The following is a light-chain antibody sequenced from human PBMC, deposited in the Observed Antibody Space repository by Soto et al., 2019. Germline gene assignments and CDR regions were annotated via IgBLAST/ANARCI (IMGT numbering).Light chain of an antibody. CDR2: EDS. CDR1: SSDAGNYNF. V-gene: IGLV2-23*01. J-gene: IGLJ3*02. Sequence: QSALTQPASVSGSPGQSITISCTGTSSDAGNYNFVSWYQQHPGKAPKVIIYEDSTRPSGVSNRISGSKSGNTASLTISGLLAEDEADYYSCSYAGSSTSWVFGGGTKPTVL. CDR3: CSYAGSSTSWV.